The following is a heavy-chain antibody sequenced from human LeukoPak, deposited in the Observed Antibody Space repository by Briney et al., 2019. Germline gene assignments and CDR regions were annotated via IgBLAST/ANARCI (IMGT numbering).Heavy chain of an antibody. Sequence: SETLSLTCTISGGSISSYYWSWIRQPPGKGLEWIGYIYYTGSTNHNPSLKSRVTISVDTSKNQFSLKLSSVTAADTAVYYCARDPSGYYFDYWGQGTLVTVSS. V-gene: IGHV4-59*01. CDR1: GGSISSYY. CDR2: IYYTGST. J-gene: IGHJ4*02. CDR3: ARDPSGYYFDY.